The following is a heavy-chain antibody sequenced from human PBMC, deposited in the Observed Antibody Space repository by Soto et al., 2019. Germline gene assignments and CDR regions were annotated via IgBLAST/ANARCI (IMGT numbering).Heavy chain of an antibody. D-gene: IGHD3-3*01. J-gene: IGHJ6*04. CDR1: GGSFSCYY. Sequence: SETLSLTCAVYGGSFSCYYWSWIRQPPGKGLEWIGEINHSGSTNYNPSLKSRVTISVDTSKNQFSLKLSSVTAADTAVYYCARGGLWSGYYIRSGALVDVWGKGTTVTVSS. CDR3: ARGGLWSGYYIRSGALVDV. V-gene: IGHV4-34*01. CDR2: INHSGST.